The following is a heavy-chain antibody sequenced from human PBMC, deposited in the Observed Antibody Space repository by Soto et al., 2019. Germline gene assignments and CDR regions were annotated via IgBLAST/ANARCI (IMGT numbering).Heavy chain of an antibody. V-gene: IGHV3-23*01. Sequence: GGSLTLSCAASGFTFSSYAMSWVRQAPGRGLEWVSAISGDGGSTYYADSVKGRFTISRDNSKNTQYLQMNSLRAEDTAVYYCAKSGTTGTYYYHGMDVWGQGTTVTVSS. J-gene: IGHJ6*02. D-gene: IGHD1-1*01. CDR2: ISGDGGST. CDR1: GFTFSSYA. CDR3: AKSGTTGTYYYHGMDV.